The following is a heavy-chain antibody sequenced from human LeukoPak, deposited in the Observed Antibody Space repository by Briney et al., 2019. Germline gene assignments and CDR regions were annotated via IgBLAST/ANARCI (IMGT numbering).Heavy chain of an antibody. CDR3: AREDCSSTSCYHYYYYMDV. D-gene: IGHD2-2*01. Sequence: GGSLRLSCAASGFTFSSYGMHWVRQAPGKGLEWVAFIRYDGSNKYYADSVKGRFTISRDNSKNTLYLQMNSLRAEDTAVYYCAREDCSSTSCYHYYYYMDVWGKGTTVTVSS. J-gene: IGHJ6*03. V-gene: IGHV3-30*02. CDR1: GFTFSSYG. CDR2: IRYDGSNK.